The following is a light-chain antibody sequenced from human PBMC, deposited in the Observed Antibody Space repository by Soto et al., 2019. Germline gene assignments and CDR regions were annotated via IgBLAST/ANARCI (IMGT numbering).Light chain of an antibody. CDR3: QQSYSIPIT. V-gene: IGKV1-39*01. Sequence: DIQMTQSPSSLSASVGDRVTITCRASQSISNSLNWYQQKPGTAPKLLMYAASSLQSGVPSRFSGSGSGTDFTPTISTLQPEDFVIYYCQQSYSIPITFGQGTRLEIK. J-gene: IGKJ5*01. CDR2: AAS. CDR1: QSISNS.